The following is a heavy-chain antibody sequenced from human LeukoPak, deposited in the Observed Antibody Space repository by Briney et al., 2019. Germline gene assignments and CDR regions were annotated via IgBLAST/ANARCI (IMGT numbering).Heavy chain of an antibody. D-gene: IGHD3-10*01. CDR1: GGTFISYA. Sequence: SVKVSCKASGGTFISYAISWVRQAPGQGREWMGGIIPIFGTANYAQKFQGRVTITADESTSTAYMELSSLRSEDTAVYYCARDYYGSGSHDYWGQGTLVTVSS. J-gene: IGHJ4*02. CDR3: ARDYYGSGSHDY. CDR2: IIPIFGTA. V-gene: IGHV1-69*13.